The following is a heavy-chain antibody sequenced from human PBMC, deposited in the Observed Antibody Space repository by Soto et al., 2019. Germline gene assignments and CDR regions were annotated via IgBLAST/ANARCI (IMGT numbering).Heavy chain of an antibody. CDR2: IIPIFGTA. J-gene: IGHJ6*02. CDR3: ARHLGGNHYYYGMDV. Sequence: VKVSCKASGYTFTSYDINWVRQAPGQGLEWMGGIIPIFGTADYAQKFQGRVTITADESTSTAYMDLSSLRSEDTAVYYCARHLGGNHYYYGMDVWGQGTTVTVSS. D-gene: IGHD3-16*01. CDR1: GYTFTSYD. V-gene: IGHV1-69*13.